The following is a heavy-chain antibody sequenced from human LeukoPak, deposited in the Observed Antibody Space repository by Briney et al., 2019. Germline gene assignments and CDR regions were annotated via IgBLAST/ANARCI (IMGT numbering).Heavy chain of an antibody. CDR3: ARYGLTAALDF. D-gene: IGHD2-21*02. J-gene: IGHJ4*02. CDR1: GFTFRSSW. Sequence: PGGSLRLSCAASGFTFRSSWMSWVRQAPGKGLEWVANIKPDGSEKFHVDSVKGRFTISRDNSKSSLSLQMNSLRAEDTAVYYCARYGLTAALDFWGQGTLVTVSS. CDR2: IKPDGSEK. V-gene: IGHV3-7*01.